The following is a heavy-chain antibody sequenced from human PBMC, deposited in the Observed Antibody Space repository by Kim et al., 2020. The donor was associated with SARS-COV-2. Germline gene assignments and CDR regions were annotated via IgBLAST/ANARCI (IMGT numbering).Heavy chain of an antibody. V-gene: IGHV4-59*01. Sequence: SETLSLTCTVSGGSISSYYWSWIRQPPGKGLEWIGYIYYSGSTNYNPSLKSRVTISVDTSKNQFSLKLSSVTAADTAVYYCARSNYDFWSGYPYYFDYWG. J-gene: IGHJ4*01. D-gene: IGHD3-3*01. CDR3: ARSNYDFWSGYPYYFDY. CDR2: IYYSGST. CDR1: GGSISSYY.